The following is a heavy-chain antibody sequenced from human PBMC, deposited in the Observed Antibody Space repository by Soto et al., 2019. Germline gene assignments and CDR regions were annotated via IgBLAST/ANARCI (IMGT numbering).Heavy chain of an antibody. CDR1: GFTFSDYY. J-gene: IGHJ6*02. Sequence: PGGSLRLSCAASGFTFSDYYMSWIRQAPGKGLEWVSYISSSSSYTNYADSVKGRFTISRDNAKNSLYLQMNSLRAEDTAVYCCARDLGVTIFGVVRYYYGMDVWGQGTTVTVSS. CDR3: ARDLGVTIFGVVRYYYGMDV. CDR2: ISSSSSYT. D-gene: IGHD3-3*01. V-gene: IGHV3-11*06.